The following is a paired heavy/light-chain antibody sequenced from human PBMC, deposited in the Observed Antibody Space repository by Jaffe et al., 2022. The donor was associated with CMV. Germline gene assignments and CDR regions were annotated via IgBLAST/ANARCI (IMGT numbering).Heavy chain of an antibody. CDR2: ISGSGGST. J-gene: IGHJ4*02. CDR3: AKDGRHCGKRKGDDSSGYCVGSGDY. CDR1: GFTFSSYA. D-gene: IGHD3-22*01. V-gene: IGHV3-23*04. Sequence: EVQLVESGGGLVQPGGSLRLSCAASGFTFSSYAMSWVRQAPGKGLEWVSAISGSGGSTYYADSVKGRFTISRDNSKNTLYLQMNSLRAEDTAVYYCAKDGRHCGKRKGDDSSGYCVGSGDYWGQGTLVTVSS.
Light chain of an antibody. V-gene: IGKV3-15*01. CDR2: GAS. Sequence: EIVMTQSPATLSVSPGERATLSCRASQSVSSNLAWYQQKPGQAPRLLIYGASTRATGIPARFSGSGSGTEFTLTISSLQSEDFAVYYCQQYNNWPPVFGGGTKVEIK. J-gene: IGKJ4*01. CDR3: QQYNNWPPV. CDR1: QSVSSN.